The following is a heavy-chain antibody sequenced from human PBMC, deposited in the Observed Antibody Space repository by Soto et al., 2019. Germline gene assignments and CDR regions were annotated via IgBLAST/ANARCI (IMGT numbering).Heavy chain of an antibody. Sequence: LSEAQALTCTVSGGSISSYYWSWIRQPAGKGLEWIGRIYTSGSTNYNPSLKSRVTMSVDTSKNQFSLKLSSVTAADTAVYYCARAYSGWYSKGYYYGMDVWGQGTTVT. V-gene: IGHV4-4*07. D-gene: IGHD6-19*01. CDR2: IYTSGST. J-gene: IGHJ6*02. CDR1: GGSISSYY. CDR3: ARAYSGWYSKGYYYGMDV.